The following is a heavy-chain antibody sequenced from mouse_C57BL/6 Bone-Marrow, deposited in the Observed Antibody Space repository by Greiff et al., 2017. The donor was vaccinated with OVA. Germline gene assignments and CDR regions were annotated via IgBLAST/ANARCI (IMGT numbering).Heavy chain of an antibody. CDR3: ARSGNWDWYFDV. V-gene: IGHV1-81*01. D-gene: IGHD4-1*01. Sequence: QVQLQQSGAELARPGASVKLSCKASGYTFTSYGISWVKQRTGQGLEWIGENYPRSGNTYYNEKFKGKATLTADESSSTGYMELRSLTYEDSAVYVCARSGNWDWYFDVWGTGTTVTVSS. J-gene: IGHJ1*02. CDR1: GYTFTSYG. CDR2: NYPRSGNT.